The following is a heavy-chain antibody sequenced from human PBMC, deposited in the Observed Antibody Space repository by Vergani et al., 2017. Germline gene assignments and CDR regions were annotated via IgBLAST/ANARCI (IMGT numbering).Heavy chain of an antibody. Sequence: VQLLESGGGLVQPGGSLRLSCAASGFTFSSYAMHWVRQAPGKGLEWVAVISYDGSNKYYADSVKGRFTISRDNSKNTLYLQMNSLRAEDTAVYYCTRHTGVAHYWGQGTLVTVSS. J-gene: IGHJ4*02. CDR3: TRHTGVAHY. V-gene: IGHV3-30*01. D-gene: IGHD4-23*01. CDR2: ISYDGSNK. CDR1: GFTFSSYA.